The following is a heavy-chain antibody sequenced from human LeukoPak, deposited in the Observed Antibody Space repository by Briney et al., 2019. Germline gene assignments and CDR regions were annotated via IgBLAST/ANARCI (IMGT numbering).Heavy chain of an antibody. Sequence: PSETLSLTCTVSGASITSGFYFWSWIRQPAGKGLEWVGRTYTGGSTNYNPSLKSRVTISVDKSKNQFSLKVNSVTAADTAIYYCTREGIVVVTAISWGQGTLVTVSS. CDR1: GASITSGFYF. CDR3: TREGIVVVTAIS. J-gene: IGHJ4*02. CDR2: TYTGGST. V-gene: IGHV4-61*02. D-gene: IGHD2-21*02.